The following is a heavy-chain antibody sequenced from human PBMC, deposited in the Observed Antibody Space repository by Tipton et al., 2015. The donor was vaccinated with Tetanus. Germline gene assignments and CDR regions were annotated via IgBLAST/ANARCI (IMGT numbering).Heavy chain of an antibody. D-gene: IGHD3-3*01. J-gene: IGHJ5*02. CDR2: IYPGDSDT. CDR3: ARHFGEMLYAPVRFDP. Sequence: VQLVQSGAEMRKSGESLKISCKTSGYFFDTHWIAWVRQLPGKGLEWMEIIYPGDSDTRYSPSFQGQVTMSVDRSTATAYLQWGSLKASDTAIYYCARHFGEMLYAPVRFDPWGQGTLVTVSS. V-gene: IGHV5-51*01. CDR1: GYFFDTHW.